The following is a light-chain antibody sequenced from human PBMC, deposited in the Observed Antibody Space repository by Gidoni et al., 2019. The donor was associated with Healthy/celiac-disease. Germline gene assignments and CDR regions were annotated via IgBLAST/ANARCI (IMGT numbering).Light chain of an antibody. V-gene: IGKV3-20*01. CDR3: QQYSSSRA. CDR2: GAS. J-gene: IGKJ1*01. CDR1: QSVSCSY. Sequence: EIVLTQSPGTLSMSPGKRATLSCRASQSVSCSYLAWYQQKPGQAPRLLIYGASSRATGIPDRVSGSGSGTDFTLTISRLEPEDFAVYYCQQYSSSRAFGQGTKVEIK.